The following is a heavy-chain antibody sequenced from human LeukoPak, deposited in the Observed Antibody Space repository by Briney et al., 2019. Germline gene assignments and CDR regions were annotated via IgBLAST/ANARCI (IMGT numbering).Heavy chain of an antibody. CDR1: GYTFTSYD. V-gene: IGHV1-8*01. D-gene: IGHD3-22*01. Sequence: GASVKVSCKASGYTFTSYDINWVRQATGQGLEWMGWMNPNSGNTGHAQKFQGRVTMTRNTSISTAYMELSSLRSEDTAVYYCARGLTSNYYDSSGCYPTGNWGQGTLVTVSS. J-gene: IGHJ4*02. CDR2: MNPNSGNT. CDR3: ARGLTSNYYDSSGCYPTGN.